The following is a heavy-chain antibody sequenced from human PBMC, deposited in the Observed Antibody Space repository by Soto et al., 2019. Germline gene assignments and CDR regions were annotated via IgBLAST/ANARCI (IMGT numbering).Heavy chain of an antibody. CDR2: ISGSGGST. CDR1: GFTFSSYA. Sequence: GGSLRLSCAASGFTFSSYAMSWVRQAPGKGLEWVSAISGSGGSTYYADSVKGRFTISRDNSKNTLYLQMNSLRAEDTAVYYCARRTGTTGYYYYGMDVWGQGTTVTVSS. D-gene: IGHD1-7*01. CDR3: ARRTGTTGYYYYGMDV. J-gene: IGHJ6*02. V-gene: IGHV3-23*01.